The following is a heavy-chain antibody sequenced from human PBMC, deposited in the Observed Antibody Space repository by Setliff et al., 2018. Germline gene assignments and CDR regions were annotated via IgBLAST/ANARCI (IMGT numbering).Heavy chain of an antibody. CDR1: DDSFTSSRYY. D-gene: IGHD5-18*01. Sequence: SETLSLTCTVSDDSFTSSRYYWGWIRQAPGSGLEWIGSISYSGTPYYNASVESRVTISIDTSRNQFSLELRSVTAADTAVFYCARGRGYSTYWYALPYFDSWGQGALVTVSS. CDR2: ISYSGTP. J-gene: IGHJ4*02. V-gene: IGHV4-39*01. CDR3: ARGRGYSTYWYALPYFDS.